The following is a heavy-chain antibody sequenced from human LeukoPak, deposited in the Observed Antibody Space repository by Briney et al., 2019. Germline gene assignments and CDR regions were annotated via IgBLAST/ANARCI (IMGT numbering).Heavy chain of an antibody. J-gene: IGHJ3*02. CDR2: IYPGDSDT. D-gene: IGHD1-26*01. V-gene: IGHV5-51*01. CDR1: GYRFTSDW. Sequence: GESLKISCKGSGYRFTSDWIGWVRQMPGKGLEWMGIIYPGDSDTRYSPSFQGQVTISADKSISTAYLQWSSLRASDTAMYYCARRVAGSYHDAFDIWGQGTMVTVSS. CDR3: ARRVAGSYHDAFDI.